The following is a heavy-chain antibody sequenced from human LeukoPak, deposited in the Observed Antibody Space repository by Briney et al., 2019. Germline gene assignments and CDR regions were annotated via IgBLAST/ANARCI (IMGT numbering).Heavy chain of an antibody. D-gene: IGHD3-22*01. CDR1: GYTFSSYA. Sequence: PGGSLRLSCAASGYTFSSYAMSGVRQAPGKGLEWVSAISGSGGSTYYADSVKGRFTISRDNSKNTLYLQMNSLRAEDTAVYYCAKGTVYYDSSGYYPFDYWGQGTLVTVSS. J-gene: IGHJ4*02. CDR3: AKGTVYYDSSGYYPFDY. V-gene: IGHV3-23*01. CDR2: ISGSGGST.